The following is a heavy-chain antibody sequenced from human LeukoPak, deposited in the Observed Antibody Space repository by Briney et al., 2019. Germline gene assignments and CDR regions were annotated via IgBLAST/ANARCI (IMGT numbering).Heavy chain of an antibody. CDR2: ISSSSSYI. CDR3: VRDQYCSSTSCYYDY. V-gene: IGHV3-21*01. CDR1: GFTFGSYE. D-gene: IGHD2-2*01. J-gene: IGHJ4*02. Sequence: GGSLRLSCAASGFTFGSYEMNWVRQAPGKGLEWVSSISSSSSYIYYADSVKGRFTISRDNAKNSPYLQMNSLRAEDTAVYYCVRDQYCSSTSCYYDYWGQGTLVTVSS.